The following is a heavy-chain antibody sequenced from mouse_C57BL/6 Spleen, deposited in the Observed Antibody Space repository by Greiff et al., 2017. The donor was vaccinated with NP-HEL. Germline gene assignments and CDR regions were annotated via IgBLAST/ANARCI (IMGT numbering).Heavy chain of an antibody. J-gene: IGHJ2*01. CDR3: ARDNPFYYFDY. CDR1: GFTFSSYA. Sequence: DVKLVESGGGLVKPGGSLKLSCAASGFTFSSYAMSWVRQTPEKRLEWVATISDGGSYTYYPDNVKGRFTISRDNAKNNLYLQMSHLKSEDTAMYYCARDNPFYYFDYWGQGTTLTVSS. V-gene: IGHV5-4*01. CDR2: ISDGGSYT.